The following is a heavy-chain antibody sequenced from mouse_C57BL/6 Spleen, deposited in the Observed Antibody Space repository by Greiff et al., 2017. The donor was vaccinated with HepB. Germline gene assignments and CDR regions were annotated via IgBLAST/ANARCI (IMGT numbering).Heavy chain of an antibody. Sequence: VHLVESDAELVKPGASVKISCKVSGYTFTDHTIHWMKQRPEQGLEWIGYIYPRDGSTKYNEKFKGKATLTADKSSSTAYMQLNSLTSEDSAVYFCARCYYYGSSFDYWGQGTTLTVSS. V-gene: IGHV1-78*01. CDR3: ARCYYYGSSFDY. D-gene: IGHD1-1*01. J-gene: IGHJ2*01. CDR1: GYTFTDHT. CDR2: IYPRDGST.